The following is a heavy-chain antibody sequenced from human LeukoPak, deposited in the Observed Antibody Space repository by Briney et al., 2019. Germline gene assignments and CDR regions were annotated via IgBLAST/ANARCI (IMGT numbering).Heavy chain of an antibody. CDR3: AKAGHRYYYGSGFFDY. J-gene: IGHJ4*02. Sequence: PGGSLRLSCAASGFTFDDYAMSWVRQAPGKGLEWVSAISGSGGSTYYADSVKGRFTISRDNSKNTLYLQMNSLRAEDTAVYYCAKAGHRYYYGSGFFDYWGQGTLVTVSS. CDR1: GFTFDDYA. CDR2: ISGSGGST. D-gene: IGHD3-10*01. V-gene: IGHV3-23*01.